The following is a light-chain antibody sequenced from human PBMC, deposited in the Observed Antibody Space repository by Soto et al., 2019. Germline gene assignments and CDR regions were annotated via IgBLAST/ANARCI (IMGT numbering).Light chain of an antibody. Sequence: DIVMTQSPDSLAVSLGERATINCKSSQSLLYGSTNKNYLAWYQQKPGQPPNLLIYWASTRESGVPDRFSGSGSGTDFTLTISSLQAEDVAVYYCQQYYGAWTFGQGTKVEIK. J-gene: IGKJ1*01. CDR2: WAS. CDR3: QQYYGAWT. CDR1: QSLLYGSTNKNY. V-gene: IGKV4-1*01.